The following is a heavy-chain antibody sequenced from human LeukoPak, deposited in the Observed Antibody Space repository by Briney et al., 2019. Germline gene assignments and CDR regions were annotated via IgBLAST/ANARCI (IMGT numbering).Heavy chain of an antibody. D-gene: IGHD2-2*01. J-gene: IGHJ5*02. CDR1: GGSISSYY. V-gene: IGHV4-59*01. Sequence: PSETLSLTCTVSGGSISSYYWSWIRQPPGKGLEWIGYIYYSGSTNYNPSLKSRVTISVDTSKNQFSLKLSSVTAADTAVYYCARGGSDLVVVPATFDPWGQGTLVTVSS. CDR2: IYYSGST. CDR3: ARGGSDLVVVPATFDP.